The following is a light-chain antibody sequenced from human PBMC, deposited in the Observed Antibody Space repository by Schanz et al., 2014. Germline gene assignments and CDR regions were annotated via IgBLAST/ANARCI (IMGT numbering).Light chain of an antibody. CDR3: QQYGSSPQT. CDR1: HSVSSY. J-gene: IGKJ2*01. CDR2: GAS. Sequence: EIVMTQSPATLSVSPGERATLSCRASHSVSSYLAWYQQKPGQAPRLLIYGASTRATGIPARFSGSGSGTEFTLTISSLQSEDFAVYYCQQYGSSPQTFGQGTKLEIK. V-gene: IGKV3-15*01.